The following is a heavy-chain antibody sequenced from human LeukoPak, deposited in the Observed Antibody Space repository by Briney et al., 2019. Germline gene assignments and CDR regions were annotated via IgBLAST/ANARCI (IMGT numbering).Heavy chain of an antibody. CDR3: ARIGIAAAANWYFDL. CDR1: GGSISSSNW. V-gene: IGHV4-4*02. Sequence: SGTLSLTCAVSGGSISSSNWWSWVRQPPGKGLEWIGEIYHSGSTNYNPSLKSRVTISVDKSKNQFSLKLSSVTAADTAVYYCARIGIAAAANWYFDLWGRGTLVTVSS. D-gene: IGHD6-13*01. J-gene: IGHJ2*01. CDR2: IYHSGST.